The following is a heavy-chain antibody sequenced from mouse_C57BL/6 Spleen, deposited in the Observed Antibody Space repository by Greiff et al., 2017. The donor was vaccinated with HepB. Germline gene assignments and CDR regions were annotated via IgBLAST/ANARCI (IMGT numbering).Heavy chain of an antibody. V-gene: IGHV1-54*01. J-gene: IGHJ3*01. CDR3: AREGDGYYVGFAY. CDR2: INPGSGGT. Sequence: VQLQQSGAELVRPGTSVKVSCKASGYAFTNYLIEWVKQRPGQGLEWIGVINPGSGGTNYNEKFKGKATLTADKSSSTAYMQLSSLTSEDSAVYFCAREGDGYYVGFAYWGQGTLVTVSA. D-gene: IGHD2-3*01. CDR1: GYAFTNYL.